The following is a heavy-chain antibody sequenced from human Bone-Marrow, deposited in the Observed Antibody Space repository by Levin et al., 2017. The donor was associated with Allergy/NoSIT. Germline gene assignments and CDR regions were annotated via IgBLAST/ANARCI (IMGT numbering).Heavy chain of an antibody. V-gene: IGHV4-34*01. CDR1: GGSLSGYY. J-gene: IGHJ3*02. D-gene: IGHD3-10*01. Sequence: SETLSLICGVQGGSLSGYYWNWIRQAPGKGLEWIGEINHSGNTNYNPSVKSRVTISVDTSKKQISLRLSSVTAADTAVYYCARGPEDPRGGFDIWGQGTMVTVSS. CDR2: INHSGNT. CDR3: ARGPEDPRGGFDI.